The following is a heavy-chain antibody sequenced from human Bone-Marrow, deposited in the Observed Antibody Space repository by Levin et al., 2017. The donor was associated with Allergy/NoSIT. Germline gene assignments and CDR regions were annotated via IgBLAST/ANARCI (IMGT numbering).Heavy chain of an antibody. D-gene: IGHD3-10*01. CDR2: IVVGSGNT. J-gene: IGHJ6*03. CDR1: GFTFTSSA. Sequence: ASVKVSCKASGFTFTSSAVQWVRQARGQRLEWIGWIVVGSGNTNYAQKFQERVTITRDMSTSTAYMELSSLRSEDTAVYYCAAVPNMVQGVRGYYYYYYMDVWGKGTTVTVSS. V-gene: IGHV1-58*01. CDR3: AAVPNMVQGVRGYYYYYYMDV.